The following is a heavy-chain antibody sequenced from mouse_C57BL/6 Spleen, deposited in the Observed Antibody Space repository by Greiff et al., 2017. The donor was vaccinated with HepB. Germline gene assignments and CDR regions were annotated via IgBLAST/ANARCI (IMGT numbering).Heavy chain of an antibody. CDR2: ISSGGSYT. J-gene: IGHJ3*01. CDR3: ARHVSSGPFAY. D-gene: IGHD3-2*02. Sequence: EVQLVESGGDLVKPGGSLKLSCAASGFTFSSYGMSWVRQTPDKRLEWVATISSGGSYTYYPDSVKGRFTISRDNAKNTLYLQMSSLKSEDTAMYYCARHVSSGPFAYWGQGTLVTVSA. CDR1: GFTFSSYG. V-gene: IGHV5-6*01.